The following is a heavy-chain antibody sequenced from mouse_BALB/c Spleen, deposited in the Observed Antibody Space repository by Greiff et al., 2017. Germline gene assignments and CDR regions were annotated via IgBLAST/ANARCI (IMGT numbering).Heavy chain of an antibody. CDR1: GFTFSSFG. CDR3: ARPYGSSYWYFDV. J-gene: IGHJ1*01. Sequence: EVQRVESGGGLVQPGGSRKLSCAASGFTFSSFGMHWVRQAPEKGLEWVAYISSGSSTIYYADTVKGRFTISRDNPKNTLFLQMTSLRSEDTAMYYCARPYGSSYWYFDVWGAGTTVTVSS. D-gene: IGHD1-1*01. CDR2: ISSGSSTI. V-gene: IGHV5-17*02.